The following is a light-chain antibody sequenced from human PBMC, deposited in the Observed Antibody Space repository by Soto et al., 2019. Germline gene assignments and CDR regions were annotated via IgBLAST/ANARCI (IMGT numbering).Light chain of an antibody. Sequence: ENVLTQSPGILSLSPGERATLSCGASHSVTNNYIAWYQQKPGQAPRLLIFGAYDRATGIPDRFSGGGSGTYFTLTISRLEPEDFAVYYCQQYGNSPRTFGQGTKMEIK. J-gene: IGKJ2*02. CDR1: HSVTNNY. CDR3: QQYGNSPRT. CDR2: GAY. V-gene: IGKV3-20*01.